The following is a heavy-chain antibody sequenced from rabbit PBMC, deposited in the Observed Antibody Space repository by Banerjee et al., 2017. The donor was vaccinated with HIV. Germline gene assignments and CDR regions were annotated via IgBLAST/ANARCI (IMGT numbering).Heavy chain of an antibody. V-gene: IGHV1S47*01. D-gene: IGHD2-1*01. J-gene: IGHJ4*01. CDR2: IYPDYGST. CDR3: ARGSYDDYGPPAFNL. Sequence: QEQLVESGGGLVTLGGSLKLSCKASGIDFSSYGISWVRQAPGKGLEWIAYIYPDYGSTDYASWVNGRFTISLDNAQNTVFLQMTSLTAADTATYFCARGSYDDYGPPAFNLWGQGTLVTV. CDR1: GIDFSSYG.